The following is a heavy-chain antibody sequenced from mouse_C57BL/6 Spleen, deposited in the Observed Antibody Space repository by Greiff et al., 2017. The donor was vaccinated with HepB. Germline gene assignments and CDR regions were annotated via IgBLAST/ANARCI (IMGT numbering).Heavy chain of an antibody. CDR1: GYTFTSYW. J-gene: IGHJ3*01. CDR2: IYPGSGST. D-gene: IGHD2-3*01. V-gene: IGHV1-55*01. Sequence: VQLQQPGAELVKPGASVKMSCKASGYTFTSYWITWVKQRPGQGLEWIGDIYPGSGSTNYNEKFKSKATLTVDTSSSTAYMQLSSLTSEDSAVYYCARDYDGYYGWFAYWGQGTLVTVSA. CDR3: ARDYDGYYGWFAY.